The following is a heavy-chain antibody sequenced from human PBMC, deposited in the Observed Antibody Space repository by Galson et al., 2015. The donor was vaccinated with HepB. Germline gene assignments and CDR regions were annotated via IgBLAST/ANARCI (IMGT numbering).Heavy chain of an antibody. CDR3: AAELYGITTTCCTFEY. D-gene: IGHD2-2*02. Sequence: SVKVSCKASGYTFTGYYMHWVRQAPGQGLEWMGWINPNSGGTNYAQKFQGRVTMTRDTSISTAYMELSSLRSEDTAVYYCAAELYGITTTCCTFEYWGQGALVTVSS. J-gene: IGHJ4*02. V-gene: IGHV1-2*02. CDR2: INPNSGGT. CDR1: GYTFTGYY.